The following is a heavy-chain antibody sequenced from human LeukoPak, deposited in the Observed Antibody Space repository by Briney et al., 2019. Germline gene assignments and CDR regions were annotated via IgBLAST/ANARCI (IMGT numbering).Heavy chain of an antibody. CDR1: GGSISSYY. D-gene: IGHD5-18*01. Sequence: PSETLSLTCTVSGGSISSYYWSWIRQPPGKGLEWVGYIYYSGSTNYNPSLRSRVTLSLDTSKNQFSLRLSSVTAADTALYFCARERAGWIHALDIWGQGTIVTVSS. CDR3: ARERAGWIHALDI. V-gene: IGHV4-59*12. CDR2: IYYSGST. J-gene: IGHJ3*02.